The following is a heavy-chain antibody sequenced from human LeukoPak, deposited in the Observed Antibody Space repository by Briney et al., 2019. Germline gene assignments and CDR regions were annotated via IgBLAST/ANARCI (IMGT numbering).Heavy chain of an antibody. Sequence: PSETLSLTCTVSGGSISTNNYYWGWIRQPPGKGLEWIGGLSYTGSSYYNPSLKSPVTISGDTSKNQFSLEVRSVTAADTAVYYCARPFGTSSGFDYWGQGILVTVSS. CDR2: LSYTGSS. CDR3: ARPFGTSSGFDY. CDR1: GGSISTNNYY. V-gene: IGHV4-39*01. J-gene: IGHJ4*02. D-gene: IGHD6-6*01.